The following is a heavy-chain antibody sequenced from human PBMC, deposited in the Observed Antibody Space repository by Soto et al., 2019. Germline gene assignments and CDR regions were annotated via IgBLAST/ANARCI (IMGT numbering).Heavy chain of an antibody. CDR2: TYYRSKWYN. D-gene: IGHD1-26*01. J-gene: IGHJ4*02. CDR1: GDSVSSNTAA. V-gene: IGHV6-1*01. CDR3: VRDVGFDFDY. Sequence: SQTLSLTCAISGDSVSSNTAAWNLIRQSPSRGLEWLGRTYYRSKWYNDYAVSVKSRITINPDTSKNQFSLHLNSVTPEDTALYYCVRDVGFDFDYWGLGILVTVSS.